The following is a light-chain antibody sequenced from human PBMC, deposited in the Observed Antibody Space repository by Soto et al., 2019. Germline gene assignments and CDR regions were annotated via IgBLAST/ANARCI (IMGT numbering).Light chain of an antibody. V-gene: IGKV1-39*01. Sequence: DIQMTQSPSSLSASVGDRVTITCRASQSISSYLNWYQQKPGKAPKLLIYAASSLQSGVPSRFSGSGSGTEFTLTISSLQPEDFATYYCQQSYITPTLGQGTKLEIK. CDR2: AAS. J-gene: IGKJ2*01. CDR3: QQSYITPT. CDR1: QSISSY.